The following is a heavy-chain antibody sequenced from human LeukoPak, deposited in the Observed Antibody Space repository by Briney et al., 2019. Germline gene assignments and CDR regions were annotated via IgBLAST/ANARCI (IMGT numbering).Heavy chain of an antibody. D-gene: IGHD1-26*01. V-gene: IGHV4-34*01. J-gene: IGHJ4*02. CDR1: GGSFSGYY. CDR2: ISLAGRT. Sequence: RTSETLSLTCAVYGGSFSGYYWSWVRQPPGGGLEWIGEISLAGRTRYNPSLQSRVHISIDESKNHLYLNLASVTAADTAVYYCSRESGPFCPFGHWGQGTLVAVTS. CDR3: SRESGPFCPFGH.